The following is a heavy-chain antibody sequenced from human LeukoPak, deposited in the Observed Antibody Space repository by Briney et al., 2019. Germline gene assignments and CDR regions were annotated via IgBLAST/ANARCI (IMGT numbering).Heavy chain of an antibody. CDR3: AREPLQNYYDSSGYSDASFDY. J-gene: IGHJ4*02. CDR1: GFTFSSYS. CDR2: ISSSSSYI. V-gene: IGHV3-21*01. Sequence: GGSLRLSCAASGFTFSSYSMNWVRQAPGKGLEWVSSISSSSSYIYYADSVKGRFTISRDNAKNSLYLQMNSLRAEDTAVYYCAREPLQNYYDSSGYSDASFDYWGRGTLVTVSS. D-gene: IGHD3-22*01.